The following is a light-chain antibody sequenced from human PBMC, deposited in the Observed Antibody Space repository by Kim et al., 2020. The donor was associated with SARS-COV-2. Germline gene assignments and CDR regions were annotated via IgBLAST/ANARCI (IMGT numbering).Light chain of an antibody. J-gene: IGLJ2*01. CDR1: ASNIGENF. Sequence: GQRVTFTCIGGASNIGENFVYWYQQFPRTALKLLIYRNSQRPSGVPDRFSGSKSGTSASLAISGLRSEDEAHYYCATWDDVLDGQIFGGGTQLTVL. CDR2: RNS. CDR3: ATWDDVLDGQI. V-gene: IGLV1-47*01.